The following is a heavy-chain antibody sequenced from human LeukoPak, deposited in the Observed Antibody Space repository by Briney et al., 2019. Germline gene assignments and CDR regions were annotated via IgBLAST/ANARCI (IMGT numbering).Heavy chain of an antibody. V-gene: IGHV4-59*01. CDR3: ARSTRYYAFDY. CDR1: GGSISSYY. D-gene: IGHD2/OR15-2a*01. J-gene: IGHJ4*02. CDR2: IYYSGTT. Sequence: SETLSLTCTVSGGSISSYYWSWIRQPPGKGLEWIGYIYYSGTTNYNPSLKSRVTISVDTPKNQFSLKLSSVTAADTAVYYCARSTRYYAFDYWGQGTLVTVSS.